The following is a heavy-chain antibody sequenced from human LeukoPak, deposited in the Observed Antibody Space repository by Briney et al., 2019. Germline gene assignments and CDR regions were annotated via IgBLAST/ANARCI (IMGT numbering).Heavy chain of an antibody. V-gene: IGHV4-34*01. J-gene: IGHJ4*02. CDR3: ARARVKIDY. CDR2: INHSGST. Sequence: PSETLSLTCAVYGGSFSGYYWSWIRQPPGKGLEWIGEINHSGSTNYNPSLKSRVTISVDTSKNQFSLKLSSVTAADTAVYYCARARVKIDYWGQGTLVTVSS. CDR1: GGSFSGYY.